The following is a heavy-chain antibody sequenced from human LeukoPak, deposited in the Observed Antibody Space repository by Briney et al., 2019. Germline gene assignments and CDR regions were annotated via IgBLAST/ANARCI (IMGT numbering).Heavy chain of an antibody. V-gene: IGHV1-8*03. Sequence: ASVKVSCKASGYTFTSYDINWVRQATGQGLEWMGWMNPNSGNTGYAQKFQCRVTITRNTSISTAYMELSSLRSEDTAVYYCARDDLTGGVDYWGQGTLVTVSS. CDR1: GYTFTSYD. CDR3: ARDDLTGGVDY. D-gene: IGHD1-26*01. CDR2: MNPNSGNT. J-gene: IGHJ4*02.